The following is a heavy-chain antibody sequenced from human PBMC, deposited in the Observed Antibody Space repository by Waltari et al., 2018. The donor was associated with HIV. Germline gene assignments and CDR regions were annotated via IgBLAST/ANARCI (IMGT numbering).Heavy chain of an antibody. CDR1: GGSINSGTYF. Sequence: QVQLQESGPGLVKPSQTLSLTCTVSGGSINSGTYFWNWIRQPAGKGLEWIGRLYVSGSTNYNPSLKSRVTISVDTSKNQFSLKLSSVTAADTAVYYCARGAGFGELFPTTRFDYWGQGTLVTVSS. D-gene: IGHD3-10*01. J-gene: IGHJ4*02. V-gene: IGHV4-61*02. CDR3: ARGAGFGELFPTTRFDY. CDR2: LYVSGST.